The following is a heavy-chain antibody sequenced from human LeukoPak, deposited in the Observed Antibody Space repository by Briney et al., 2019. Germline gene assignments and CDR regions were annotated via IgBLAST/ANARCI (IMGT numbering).Heavy chain of an antibody. V-gene: IGHV4-34*01. CDR3: ARVYSSSWYD. CDR1: GESISGYS. Sequence: SETLSLTCAVYGESISGYSWNWIRQPPGKGLEWIGQLTNSGSTNYNPSLRSRVTILGDTSKNQFSLKLRSVTVADTGVYYCARVYSSSWYDWGQGTLVTVSS. CDR2: LTNSGST. D-gene: IGHD6-13*01. J-gene: IGHJ4*02.